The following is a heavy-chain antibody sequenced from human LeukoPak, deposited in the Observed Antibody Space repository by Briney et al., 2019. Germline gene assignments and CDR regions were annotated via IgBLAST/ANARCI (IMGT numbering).Heavy chain of an antibody. CDR3: TTDLGQGIAAAGTNSDY. V-gene: IGHV3-15*07. CDR2: IKSKTDGGTI. CDR1: GFIFSNAW. J-gene: IGHJ4*02. Sequence: SGGSLRLSCAASGFIFSNAWMNWVRQAPGKGLEWVGRIKSKTDGGTIDYAAPVKGRFTISRDDSKNTLYLQMNSLKTEDTAVYYCTTDLGQGIAAAGTNSDYWGQGTLVTVSS. D-gene: IGHD6-13*01.